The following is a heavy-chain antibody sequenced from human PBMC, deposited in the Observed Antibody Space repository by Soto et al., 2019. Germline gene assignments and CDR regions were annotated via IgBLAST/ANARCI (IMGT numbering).Heavy chain of an antibody. V-gene: IGHV1-18*04. J-gene: IGHJ5*02. Sequence: IGCEECGERVKIYVLGWPRQKKKKRLEWMGWINVYNGNTKYAQRVQGRVTMTTDTSTSTAYMELRSLRSDDTAVYYCARGVGSGSYYNQYNWFDPWGQGTLVTVSS. CDR1: GERVKIYV. D-gene: IGHD3-10*01. CDR3: ARGVGSGSYYNQYNWFDP. CDR2: INVYNGNT.